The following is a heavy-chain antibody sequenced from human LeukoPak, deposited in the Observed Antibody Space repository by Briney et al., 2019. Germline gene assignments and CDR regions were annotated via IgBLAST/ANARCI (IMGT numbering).Heavy chain of an antibody. J-gene: IGHJ4*02. Sequence: GGSLRLSCTASGFTFGDHAMSWVRQAPGKGLEWVGSIRSKAYGGTTEYAASVKGRFTISRDDSKSTAYLQMNSLKTEDTAVYYCTRAVAHLDYWGQGTLVTVSS. D-gene: IGHD4-23*01. CDR2: IRSKAYGGTT. V-gene: IGHV3-49*04. CDR1: GFTFGDHA. CDR3: TRAVAHLDY.